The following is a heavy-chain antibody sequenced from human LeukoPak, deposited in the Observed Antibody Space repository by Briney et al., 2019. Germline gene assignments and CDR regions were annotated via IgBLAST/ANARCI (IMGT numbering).Heavy chain of an antibody. CDR3: ARGSSSWSDLGDY. Sequence: PGGSLRLSGAASGFTLSSYRMNWVRQAQGKGREWVSSISSSSSYIYYADSVKGRFTISRDNAKNSLYLQMNSLRAEDTAVYYCARGSSSWSDLGDYWGQGTLVTVSS. CDR1: GFTLSSYR. V-gene: IGHV3-21*01. D-gene: IGHD6-13*01. CDR2: ISSSSSYI. J-gene: IGHJ4*02.